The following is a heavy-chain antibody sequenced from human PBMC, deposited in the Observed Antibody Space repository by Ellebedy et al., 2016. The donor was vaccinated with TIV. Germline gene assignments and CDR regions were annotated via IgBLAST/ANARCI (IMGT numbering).Heavy chain of an antibody. J-gene: IGHJ4*02. CDR1: GFTFSSYA. Sequence: GESLKISCAASGFTFSSYAMSWVRQAPGKGLEWVSAISGSGGSTYYADSVKGRFTISRDNSKNTLYLQMNSLRAEDTAVYYCAKHDYGGNSGFDYWGQGTLVTVSS. CDR3: AKHDYGGNSGFDY. CDR2: ISGSGGST. D-gene: IGHD4-23*01. V-gene: IGHV3-23*01.